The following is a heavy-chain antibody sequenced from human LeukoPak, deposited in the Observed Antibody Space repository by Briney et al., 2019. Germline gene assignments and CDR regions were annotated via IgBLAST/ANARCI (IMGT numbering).Heavy chain of an antibody. CDR3: ARLLGAVAGWFDP. CDR1: EFTFSSYW. D-gene: IGHD6-19*01. CDR2: IKQDGGEK. V-gene: IGHV3-7*01. J-gene: IGHJ5*02. Sequence: HSGGSLRLSCAASEFTFSSYWMSWVRQAPGKGLEWVANIKQDGGEKYYLDSVKGRFTVSRDNAKNSLYLQMNSLRAEDTAVYYCARLLGAVAGWFDPWGQGTLVTVSS.